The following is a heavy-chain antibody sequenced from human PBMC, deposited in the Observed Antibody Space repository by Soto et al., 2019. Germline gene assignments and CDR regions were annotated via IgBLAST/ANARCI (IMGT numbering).Heavy chain of an antibody. CDR3: TTDLRGSGYYYYYYGMDV. CDR2: IKSKTDGGTT. D-gene: IGHD3-10*01. J-gene: IGHJ6*02. V-gene: IGHV3-15*01. Sequence: GGSLRLSCAASGFTFSNAWMSWVRQAPGKGLEWVGRIKSKTDGGTTDYAAPVKGRFTISRDDSKNTLYLQMNSLKTEDTAVYYCTTDLRGSGYYYYYYGMDVWGQGTTVTVSS. CDR1: GFTFSNAW.